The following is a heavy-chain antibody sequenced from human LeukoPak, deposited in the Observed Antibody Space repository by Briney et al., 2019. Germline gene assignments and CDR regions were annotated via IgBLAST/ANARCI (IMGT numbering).Heavy chain of an antibody. Sequence: GGSLRLSCAASGFTFSSYAMHWVRQAPGKGLEWVAVISYDGSNKYYADSVKGRFTISRDNSKNTLYLQMNSLRAEDTAVYYCARRKHTSPYIAVADNYFDYWGQGTLVTVSS. D-gene: IGHD6-19*01. V-gene: IGHV3-30*04. J-gene: IGHJ4*02. CDR3: ARRKHTSPYIAVADNYFDY. CDR1: GFTFSSYA. CDR2: ISYDGSNK.